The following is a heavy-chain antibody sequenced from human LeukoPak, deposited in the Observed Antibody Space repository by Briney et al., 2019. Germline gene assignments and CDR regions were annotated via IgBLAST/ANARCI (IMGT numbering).Heavy chain of an antibody. D-gene: IGHD6-13*01. J-gene: IGHJ4*02. CDR3: ARDGVAAAGNFNFDY. V-gene: IGHV3-30*04. CDR2: ISYGGSIK. CDR1: GFTFSTYA. Sequence: GGSLILSCAASGFTFSTYAIHWVRQAPGKGLEWLGVISYGGSIKHYVDSVKGLFTISGDNSKSTLYLQMNSLRAEDTAVYYCARDGVAAAGNFNFDYWGQGTLVTVSS.